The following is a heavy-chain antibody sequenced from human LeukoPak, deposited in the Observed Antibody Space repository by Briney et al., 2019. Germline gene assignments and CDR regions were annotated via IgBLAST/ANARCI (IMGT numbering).Heavy chain of an antibody. D-gene: IGHD3-10*01. CDR2: ISAYNGNK. CDR1: GYTFTSYG. Sequence: SVKLSCKASGYTFTSYGISWVRQAPGQGLEWMGWISAYNGNKNYAQKLQGRVTMTTDTSTSTAYMELRSLRSDDTAVYYCARDFFTASYGSGSYYNPYYYGMDVWGQGTTVTVSS. CDR3: ARDFFTASYGSGSYYNPYYYGMDV. J-gene: IGHJ6*02. V-gene: IGHV1-18*01.